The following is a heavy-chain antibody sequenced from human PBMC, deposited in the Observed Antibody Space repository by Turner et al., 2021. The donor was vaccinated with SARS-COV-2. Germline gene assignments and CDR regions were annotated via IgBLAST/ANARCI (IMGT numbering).Heavy chain of an antibody. CDR3: ARQGGVDY. J-gene: IGHJ4*02. CDR1: GGSISTTNHY. CDR2: ISYTGRT. Sequence: QLQLQESGPGLVKPSETLSLTCAVSGGSISTTNHYWGWIRQPPGKGLEWIGSISYTGRTFYTPSLKSRVTLSMDTSKNHFSLKVTSVTAADTAVYYCARQGGVDYWGQGTLFTVSS. V-gene: IGHV4-39*01.